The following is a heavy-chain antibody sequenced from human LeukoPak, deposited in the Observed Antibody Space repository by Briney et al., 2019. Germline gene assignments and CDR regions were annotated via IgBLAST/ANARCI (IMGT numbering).Heavy chain of an antibody. V-gene: IGHV3-48*01. D-gene: IGHD3-9*01. CDR2: MTSDSKTI. J-gene: IGHJ5*01. Sequence: PGGSLRLSCAASGFAFNIYSMNWVRQAPGKGLEWISYMTSDSKTIKYADSVKGRFTISRDNAENSLFLQMNSLRAEDTAIYYCARSRDWYADSWGQGSLVTVSS. CDR1: GFAFNIYS. CDR3: ARSRDWYADS.